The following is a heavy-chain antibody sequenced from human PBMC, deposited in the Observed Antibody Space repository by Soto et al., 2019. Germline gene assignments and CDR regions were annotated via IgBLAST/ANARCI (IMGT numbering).Heavy chain of an antibody. D-gene: IGHD3-3*01. CDR2: INPSGGST. CDR1: GYTFTSYY. CDR3: ARGTRVLRFLEWSPGDYGMDV. V-gene: IGHV1-46*01. J-gene: IGHJ6*02. Sequence: VASVKVSCKASGYTFTSYYMHWVRQAPGQGLEWMGIINPSGGSTSYAQKFQGRVTMTRDTSTSTVYMELSSLRSEDTAVYYCARGTRVLRFLEWSPGDYGMDVWGQGTTVTVSS.